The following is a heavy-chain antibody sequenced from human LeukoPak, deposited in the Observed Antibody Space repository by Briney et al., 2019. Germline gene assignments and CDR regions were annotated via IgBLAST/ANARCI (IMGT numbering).Heavy chain of an antibody. J-gene: IGHJ4*02. Sequence: GGSLRLSCAASGFTFSSYAMSWVRQAPGKGLEWVAAISGSGGSTYYADSVKGRFTISRDNSKNTLYLQMNSLRAEDTAVYYCAKDLERGVIVVALDYWGQGTLVTVSS. CDR3: AKDLERGVIVVALDY. CDR1: GFTFSSYA. V-gene: IGHV3-23*01. CDR2: ISGSGGST. D-gene: IGHD3-22*01.